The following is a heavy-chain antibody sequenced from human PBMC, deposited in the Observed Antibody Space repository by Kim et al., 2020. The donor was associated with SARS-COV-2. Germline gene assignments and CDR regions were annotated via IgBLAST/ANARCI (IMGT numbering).Heavy chain of an antibody. D-gene: IGHD5-18*01. J-gene: IGHJ5*02. CDR3: ARDGQSGYSYGHGGFDP. CDR2: IYYSGST. Sequence: SETLSLTCTVSGGSISSYYWSWIRQPPGKGLEWIGYIYYSGSTNYNPSLKSRVTISVDTSKNQFSLKLSSVTAADTAVYYCARDGQSGYSYGHGGFDPWG. V-gene: IGHV4-59*01. CDR1: GGSISSYY.